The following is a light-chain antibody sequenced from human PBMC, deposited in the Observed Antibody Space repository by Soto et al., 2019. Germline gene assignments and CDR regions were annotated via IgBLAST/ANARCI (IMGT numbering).Light chain of an antibody. CDR1: SSDVGGYNF. J-gene: IGLJ3*02. V-gene: IGLV2-14*01. CDR2: EVI. CDR3: SSYTNNKTWV. Sequence: QSVLTQPASVSGSRGQSITISCTGTSSDVGGYNFVSWYQQHPGKAPKFMIYEVINRPSGVSIRFSGSKSGNTASLTISGPQAEDEADYYCSSYTNNKTWVFGGGTKLTVL.